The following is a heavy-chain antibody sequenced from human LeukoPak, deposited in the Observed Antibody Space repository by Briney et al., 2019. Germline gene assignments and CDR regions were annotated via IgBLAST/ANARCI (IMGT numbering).Heavy chain of an antibody. Sequence: PGGSRRLSCAASGFTVSSNYMSWVRQAPGKGLEWVSVIYSGGSTYYADSVKGRFTISRHNSKNTLYLQMNSLRAEDTAVYYCARDGIAENRGYFDYWGQGTLVTVSS. D-gene: IGHD6-13*01. CDR2: IYSGGST. V-gene: IGHV3-53*04. J-gene: IGHJ4*02. CDR1: GFTVSSNY. CDR3: ARDGIAENRGYFDY.